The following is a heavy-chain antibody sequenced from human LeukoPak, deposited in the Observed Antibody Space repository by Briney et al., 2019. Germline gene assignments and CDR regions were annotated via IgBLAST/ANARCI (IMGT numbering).Heavy chain of an antibody. J-gene: IGHJ4*02. D-gene: IGHD6-13*01. V-gene: IGHV1-2*02. Sequence: ASVKVPCKASGYTFTGYYMHWVRQAPGQGLEWMGWINPNSGGTNYAQKFQGRVTMTRDTSISTAYMELSRLRSDDTAAYYCATSSSSSWLVQAHWGQGTLVTVSS. CDR2: INPNSGGT. CDR1: GYTFTGYY. CDR3: ATSSSSSWLVQAH.